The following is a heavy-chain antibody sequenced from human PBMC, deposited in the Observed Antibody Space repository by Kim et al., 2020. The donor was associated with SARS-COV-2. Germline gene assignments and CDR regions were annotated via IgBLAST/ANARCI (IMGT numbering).Heavy chain of an antibody. CDR3: ARRGTTWPSFDS. Sequence: YYVDSVTGRLTISRDNAKKSLYLQMSSLRADDTALYHCARRGTTWPSFDSWGQGTLVPVSS. J-gene: IGHJ4*02. V-gene: IGHV3-7*01.